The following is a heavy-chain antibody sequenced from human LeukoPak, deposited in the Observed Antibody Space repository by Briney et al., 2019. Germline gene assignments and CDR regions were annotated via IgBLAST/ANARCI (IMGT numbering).Heavy chain of an antibody. Sequence: GGSLRLSCAASGFSVSSNYMSWVRQGPGKGLECVSVISNDGDTYYADSVKGRFTISRDNAKNSLYLQMNSLRAEDTAVYYCARDLVGYYDSSGYYLSAFDIWGQGTMVTVSS. CDR3: ARDLVGYYDSSGYYLSAFDI. CDR1: GFSVSSNY. CDR2: ISNDGDT. D-gene: IGHD3-22*01. V-gene: IGHV3-66*01. J-gene: IGHJ3*02.